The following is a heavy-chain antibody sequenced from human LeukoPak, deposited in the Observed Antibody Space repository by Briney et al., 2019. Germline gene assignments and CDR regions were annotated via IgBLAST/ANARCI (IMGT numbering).Heavy chain of an antibody. CDR1: GGSISSSSYY. J-gene: IGHJ4*02. CDR2: IYYSGST. V-gene: IGHV4-39*01. CDR3: ASGRSGDFWSGSPSY. Sequence: KPSETLSLTCTVSGGSISSSSYYWGWIRQPPGKGLEWIGSIYYSGSTYYNPSLKSRVTISVDTSKNQFSLKLSSVTAADTAVYYCASGRSGDFWSGSPSYWGQGTLVTVSS. D-gene: IGHD3-3*01.